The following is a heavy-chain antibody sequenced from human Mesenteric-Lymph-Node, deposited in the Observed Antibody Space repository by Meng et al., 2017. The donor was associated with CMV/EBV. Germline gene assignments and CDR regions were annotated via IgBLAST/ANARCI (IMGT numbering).Heavy chain of an antibody. J-gene: IGHJ5*02. Sequence: QVQEVDSGAEVKTPGSSLTVSCMASVGTFSSYTSSWVRQAPGQGLEWMGRIIPILGIADYAQKFQGRVTITADKSTSTAYMELSSLRSEDPGVYSCAGGIAAAGSRWFDPWGQGTLVTVSS. CDR2: IIPILGIA. CDR1: VGTFSSYT. D-gene: IGHD6-13*01. CDR3: AGGIAAAGSRWFDP. V-gene: IGHV1-69*02.